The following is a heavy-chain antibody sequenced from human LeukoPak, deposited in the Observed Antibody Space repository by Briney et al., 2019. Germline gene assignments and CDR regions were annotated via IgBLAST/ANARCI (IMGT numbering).Heavy chain of an antibody. Sequence: PSETLSLTCTVSGGSISSYYWSWIRQPAGKGLEWIGRIYTSGSTNYNPSLKSRVTISVDKSKNQFSLKLGSVTAADTAVYYCARERKIVGATEGYWGQGTLVTVSS. CDR1: GGSISSYY. CDR2: IYTSGST. J-gene: IGHJ4*02. CDR3: ARERKIVGATEGY. V-gene: IGHV4-4*07. D-gene: IGHD1-26*01.